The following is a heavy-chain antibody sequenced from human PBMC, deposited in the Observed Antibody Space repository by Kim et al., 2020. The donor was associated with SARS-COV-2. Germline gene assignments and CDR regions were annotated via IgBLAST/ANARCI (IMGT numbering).Heavy chain of an antibody. Sequence: GGSLRLSCAASGFTFSNYDMHWVRQATGKGLEWVSTIGTAGDTYYPGSVKGRFTISRENAKNSLYLQMNSLRAGDTAVYYCARAVSGSYFPAYYYYGMDVCGHGTTVTVSS. D-gene: IGHD1-26*01. CDR2: IGTAGDT. J-gene: IGHJ6*02. CDR3: ARAVSGSYFPAYYYYGMDV. CDR1: GFTFSNYD. V-gene: IGHV3-13*04.